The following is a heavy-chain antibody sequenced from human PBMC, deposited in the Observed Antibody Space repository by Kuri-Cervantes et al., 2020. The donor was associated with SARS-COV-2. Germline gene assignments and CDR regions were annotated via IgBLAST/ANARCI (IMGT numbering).Heavy chain of an antibody. CDR2: IKSKTDGGTT. CDR3: TTTVVPAASGHYYYYYGMDV. Sequence: GESLKISCAASGFTFSSYAMHWVRQAPGKGLEWVGRIKSKTDGGTTDYAAPVKGRFTNSRDDSKNTLYLQMNSLKTEDTAVYYCTTTVVPAASGHYYYYYGMDVWGQGTTVTVSS. D-gene: IGHD2-2*01. CDR1: GFTFSSYA. J-gene: IGHJ6*02. V-gene: IGHV3-15*07.